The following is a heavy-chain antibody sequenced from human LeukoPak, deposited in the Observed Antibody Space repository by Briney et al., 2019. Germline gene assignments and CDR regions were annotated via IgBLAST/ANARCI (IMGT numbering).Heavy chain of an antibody. V-gene: IGHV3-66*01. D-gene: IGHD1-14*01. CDR3: ATERPGSRTLDS. J-gene: IGHJ4*02. Sequence: GGSLRLSCAASGFIVSGNHMNWVRLAPGKGLEWVSIVYSVGATYYEDSVKGRFTVSRDDSKNIVFLQMNNLRSEDTAVYFCATERPGSRTLDSWGQGTPVTVSS. CDR1: GFIVSGNH. CDR2: VYSVGAT.